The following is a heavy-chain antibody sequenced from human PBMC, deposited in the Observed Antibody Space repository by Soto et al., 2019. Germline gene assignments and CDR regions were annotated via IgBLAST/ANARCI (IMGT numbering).Heavy chain of an antibody. CDR2: ITPLKGNT. D-gene: IGHD4-17*01. Sequence: QVLLVQSGAEVKKPGASVKVSCKASGYSFTSYGISWVRQAPGQGLEWMGWITPLKGNTQYSQKFQGRVIMTTDTSTNTAYLVMRRLTSDDTAVYHCTKYSGARPEYFHDWGQGTLVTVSS. J-gene: IGHJ1*01. CDR3: TKYSGARPEYFHD. V-gene: IGHV1-18*01. CDR1: GYSFTSYG.